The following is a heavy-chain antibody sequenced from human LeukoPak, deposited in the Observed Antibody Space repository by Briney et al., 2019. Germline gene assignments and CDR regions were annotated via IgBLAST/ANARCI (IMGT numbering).Heavy chain of an antibody. Sequence: GGSLRPSCAASGFTFSIYWVHWVRQAPGKGLVWVSSINSDGSSTSYADSVKGRFTISRDNAKNTLYLQMNTLRAEDTAVYYCASLDYWGQGTPVTVSS. CDR1: GFTFSIYW. J-gene: IGHJ4*02. V-gene: IGHV3-74*01. CDR2: INSDGSST. CDR3: ASLDY.